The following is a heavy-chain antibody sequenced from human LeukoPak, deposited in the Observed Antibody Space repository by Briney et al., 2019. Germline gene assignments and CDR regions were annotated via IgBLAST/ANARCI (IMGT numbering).Heavy chain of an antibody. Sequence: PSETLSLTCTVSGGSISSYYWSWIRQPPGKGLEWIGYIYYSGSTNYNPSLKSRVTISVDTSKNQFSLKLSSVTAADTAVYYCARGRGVIAVAKGRLDYWGQGTLVTVSS. CDR2: IYYSGST. J-gene: IGHJ4*02. CDR3: ARGRGVIAVAKGRLDY. CDR1: GGSISSYY. V-gene: IGHV4-59*01. D-gene: IGHD6-19*01.